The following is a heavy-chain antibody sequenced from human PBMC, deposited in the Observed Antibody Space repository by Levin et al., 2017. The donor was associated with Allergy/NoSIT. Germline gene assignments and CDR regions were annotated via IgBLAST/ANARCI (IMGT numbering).Heavy chain of an antibody. J-gene: IGHJ4*02. V-gene: IGHV3-53*01. CDR3: ARGSSMGY. Sequence: VASVKVSCAASGFTVSSNYMSWVRQAPGKGLEWVSVIYSGGSTYYADSVKGRFTISRDNSKNTLYLQMNSLRAEDTAVYYCARGSSMGYWGQGTLVTVSS. CDR1: GFTVSSNY. D-gene: IGHD3-16*01. CDR2: IYSGGST.